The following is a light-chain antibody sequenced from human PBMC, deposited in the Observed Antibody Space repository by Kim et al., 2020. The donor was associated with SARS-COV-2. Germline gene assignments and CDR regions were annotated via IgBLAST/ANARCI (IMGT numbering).Light chain of an antibody. CDR1: QSVSSY. V-gene: IGKV3-11*01. CDR3: QQRSNWPPRT. CDR2: DAS. J-gene: IGKJ1*01. Sequence: AHGDTATLSCRASQSVSSYLAWYQQKPGQAPRLLIYDASNRATGIPARFSGSGSGTDFTLAISSLEPEDFAVYYCQQRSNWPPRTFGQGTKVDIK.